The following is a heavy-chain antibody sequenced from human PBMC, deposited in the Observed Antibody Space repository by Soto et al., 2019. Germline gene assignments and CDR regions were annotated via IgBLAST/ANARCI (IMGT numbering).Heavy chain of an antibody. V-gene: IGHV4-34*01. D-gene: IGHD3-16*02. Sequence: SETLSLTCAVYGGSFSGYYWSWIRQPPGKGLEWIGEINHSGSTNYNPSLKSRVTISVDTSKNQFSLKLSSVTAADTAVYYCARVNYDYVWGSYRGPRYYYGMDVWGQGTTVTASS. CDR2: INHSGST. J-gene: IGHJ6*02. CDR1: GGSFSGYY. CDR3: ARVNYDYVWGSYRGPRYYYGMDV.